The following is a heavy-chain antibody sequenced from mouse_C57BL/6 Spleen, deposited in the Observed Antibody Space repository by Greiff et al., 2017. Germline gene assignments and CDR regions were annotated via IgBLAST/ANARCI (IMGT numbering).Heavy chain of an antibody. V-gene: IGHV1-80*01. CDR3: ARYDPSLRYAMDY. Sequence: QVQLQESGAELVKPGASVKISCKASGYAFSSYWMNWVKQRPGKGLEWIGQIYPGDGDTNYNGKFKGKATLTADKSSSPAYMQLSSLTSEDSAVYFCARYDPSLRYAMDYWGQGTSVTVSS. D-gene: IGHD2-12*01. CDR2: IYPGDGDT. J-gene: IGHJ4*01. CDR1: GYAFSSYW.